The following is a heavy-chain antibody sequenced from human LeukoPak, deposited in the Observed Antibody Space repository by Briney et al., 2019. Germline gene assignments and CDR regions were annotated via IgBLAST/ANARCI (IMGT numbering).Heavy chain of an antibody. V-gene: IGHV1-2*02. CDR3: ARVKAQGIAAAGTWSRFDP. CDR1: VYTFTRCY. Sequence: ASVNVSRKASVYTFTRCYMQWVRQPPGQGLEWVGWINPNSGGANYAQKFQGRVNMTRDTSISTSYMELSRLRSDDTAVYYCARVKAQGIAAAGTWSRFDPWGQGTLVTVSS. CDR2: INPNSGGA. J-gene: IGHJ5*02. D-gene: IGHD6-13*01.